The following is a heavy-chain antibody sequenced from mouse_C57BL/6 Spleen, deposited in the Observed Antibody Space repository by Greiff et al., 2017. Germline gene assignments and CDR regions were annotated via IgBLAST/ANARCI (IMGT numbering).Heavy chain of an antibody. CDR2: IDPSDSYT. J-gene: IGHJ4*01. CDR1: GYTFTSYW. V-gene: IGHV1-50*01. D-gene: IGHD2-3*01. Sequence: QVQLQQPGAELVKPGASVKLSCKASGYTFTSYWMQWVKQRPGQGLEWIGEIDPSDSYTNYNQKFKGKATLTVDTSSSTAYMQLSSLTSEDSAVYYCARGYDGYYVLYAMDYWGQGTSVTVSS. CDR3: ARGYDGYYVLYAMDY.